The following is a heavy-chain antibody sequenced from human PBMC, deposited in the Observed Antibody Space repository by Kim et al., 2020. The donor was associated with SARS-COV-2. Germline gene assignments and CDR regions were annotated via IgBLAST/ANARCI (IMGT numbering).Heavy chain of an antibody. D-gene: IGHD3-10*01. Sequence: GGSLRLSCAASGFTFSSYGMHWVRQAPGKGLEWVAVIWYDGSNKYYADSVKGRFTISRDNSKNTLYLQMNSLRAEDTAVYYCARDWGLYYYGSGSYYNLWGQGTLVTVSS. CDR1: GFTFSSYG. J-gene: IGHJ5*02. CDR2: IWYDGSNK. CDR3: ARDWGLYYYGSGSYYNL. V-gene: IGHV3-33*01.